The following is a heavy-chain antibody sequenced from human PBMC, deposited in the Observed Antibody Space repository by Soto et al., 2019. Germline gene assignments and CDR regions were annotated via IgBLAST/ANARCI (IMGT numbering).Heavy chain of an antibody. J-gene: IGHJ3*02. Sequence: GGSLRLSCAASGFTFSSYEINWVRQAPGKGLEWVSYISSSGSTIYYADSVKGRFTISRDNAKNSLYLQMNSLRAEDTAVYYRARVVFGGVIVRRRAFDIWGQGTMVTVSS. CDR1: GFTFSSYE. V-gene: IGHV3-48*03. CDR3: ARVVFGGVIVRRRAFDI. D-gene: IGHD3-16*02. CDR2: ISSSGSTI.